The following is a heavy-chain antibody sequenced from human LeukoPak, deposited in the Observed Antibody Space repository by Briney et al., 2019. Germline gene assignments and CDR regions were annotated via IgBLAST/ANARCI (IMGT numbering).Heavy chain of an antibody. D-gene: IGHD6-19*01. J-gene: IGHJ3*02. CDR1: GFTFSTYW. V-gene: IGHV3-74*01. CDR3: ARPETQYSSGLDGFDI. Sequence: GGSLRLSCAASGFTFSTYWMHWVRQAPGKGLAWVSRINSDGSRTTYADSVKGRFTISRDNAKNTLYLQMNSLRTEDTAVYYCARPETQYSSGLDGFDIWGQGTMVTVSS. CDR2: INSDGSRT.